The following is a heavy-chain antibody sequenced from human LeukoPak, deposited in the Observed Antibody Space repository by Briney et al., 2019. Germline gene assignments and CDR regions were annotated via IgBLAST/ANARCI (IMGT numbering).Heavy chain of an antibody. CDR2: ISYDGSNK. D-gene: IGHD3/OR15-3a*01. CDR3: AKDRAWTATFDY. Sequence: PGRSLRLSCAVSGFTFSSHGMHWVRQAPGKGLEWVAVISYDGSNKYYADSVKGRFTISRDNSKNTLYLQMNSLRAEDTAVYYCAKDRAWTATFDYWGQGTLVTVSS. V-gene: IGHV3-30*18. J-gene: IGHJ4*02. CDR1: GFTFSSHG.